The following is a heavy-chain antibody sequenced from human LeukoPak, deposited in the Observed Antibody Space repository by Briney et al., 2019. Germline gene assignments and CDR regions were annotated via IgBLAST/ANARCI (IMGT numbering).Heavy chain of an antibody. CDR2: IWYDGSNK. Sequence: GGSLRLSCAASGFTFSSYGMHWVRQAPGKGLEWVAVIWYDGSNKYYADSVKGRFTISRDNSKNTLYLQMNSLRAEDTAVYYCARTGLEMATILRFHAFDIWGQGTMATVSS. CDR1: GFTFSSYG. CDR3: ARTGLEMATILRFHAFDI. D-gene: IGHD5-24*01. V-gene: IGHV3-33*01. J-gene: IGHJ3*02.